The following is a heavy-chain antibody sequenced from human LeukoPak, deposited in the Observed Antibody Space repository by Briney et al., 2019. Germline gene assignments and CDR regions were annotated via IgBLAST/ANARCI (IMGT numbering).Heavy chain of an antibody. V-gene: IGHV4-34*01. Sequence: SETLSLTCAVYGGSFSGYYWSWIRQPPGKGLEWIGEINHSGSTNCNPSVKSRVNISVDTSKNQFSLKLSSVTAADTAVYYCARQIHHQLWFGSRRWFDPWGQGTLVTVSS. J-gene: IGHJ5*02. CDR3: ARQIHHQLWFGSRRWFDP. D-gene: IGHD3-10*01. CDR2: INHSGST. CDR1: GGSFSGYY.